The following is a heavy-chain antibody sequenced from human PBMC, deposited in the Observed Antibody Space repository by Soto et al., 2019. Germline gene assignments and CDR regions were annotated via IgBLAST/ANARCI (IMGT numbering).Heavy chain of an antibody. CDR3: ARDKVIDYYGMDV. V-gene: IGHV4-59*01. J-gene: IGHJ6*02. CDR1: GGSISSYY. CDR2: IYYSGST. D-gene: IGHD2-21*01. Sequence: ETLSLTCTVSGGSISSYYWSWIRQPPGKGLEWIGYIYYSGSTNYNPSLKSRVTISVDTSKNQFSLKLSSVTAADTAVYYCARDKVIDYYGMDVWGQGTTVTVS.